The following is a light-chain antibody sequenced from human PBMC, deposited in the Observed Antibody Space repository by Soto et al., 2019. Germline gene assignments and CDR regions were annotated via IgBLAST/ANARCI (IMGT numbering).Light chain of an antibody. CDR3: HQYYASPIS. J-gene: IGKJ3*01. CDR2: GAS. V-gene: IGKV4-1*01. CDR1: QSVLYSSNNKNY. Sequence: DIVMTQSPDSLAVSLGERATINCTSSQSVLYSSNNKNYLAWYQEKPGQPPKLLIYGASTRESGVPDRFSGSGSGTDFTLTISSLQAEDVAVYYCHQYYASPISFCPGTKVDIK.